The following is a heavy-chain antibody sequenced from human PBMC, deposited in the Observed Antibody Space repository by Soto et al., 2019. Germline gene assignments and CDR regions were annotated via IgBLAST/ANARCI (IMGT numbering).Heavy chain of an antibody. CDR2: IVVGSGNT. D-gene: IGHD2-21*02. CDR1: GFTLTSSA. J-gene: IGHJ6*02. CDR3: AATSGRLRKGYYSGMAF. Sequence: ASVKVSCKASGFTLTSSAVQWVRQARGRRLEWIVCIVVGSGNTIYEQKFQDRVTITRDMSTSTANMELSSLRSEDTAVYYCAATSGRLRKGYYSGMAFWAQGTTVTLSS. V-gene: IGHV1-58*01.